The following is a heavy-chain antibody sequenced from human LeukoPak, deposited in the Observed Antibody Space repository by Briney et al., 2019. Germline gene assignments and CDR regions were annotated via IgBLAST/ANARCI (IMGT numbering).Heavy chain of an antibody. CDR1: GFTVIIKY. CDR3: ARGHGSGSSGPDY. D-gene: IGHD3-10*01. CDR2: IDSDGST. J-gene: IGHJ4*02. V-gene: IGHV3-53*04. Sequence: GRCLRLSCAASGFTVIIKYMSWVSQAQGEGLEWVSVIDSDGSTHYEDSVKGRFTISRHNSKNTLYLQMNSLRAEHTGMYYGARGHGSGSSGPDYWGQGTLVTVSS.